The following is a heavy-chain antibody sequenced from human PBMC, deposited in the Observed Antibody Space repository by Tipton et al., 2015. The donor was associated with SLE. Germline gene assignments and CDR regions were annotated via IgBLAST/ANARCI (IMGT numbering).Heavy chain of an antibody. Sequence: AVSGFTFSSYSMNWVRQAPGKGLEWVSSISSSSSYIYYADSVKGRFTISRDNAKNSLYLQMNSLRAEDTAVYYCARVPGDYSYYFDYWGQGTLVTVSS. CDR1: GFTFSSYS. J-gene: IGHJ4*02. V-gene: IGHV3-21*03. CDR2: ISSSSSYI. CDR3: ARVPGDYSYYFDY. D-gene: IGHD4-17*01.